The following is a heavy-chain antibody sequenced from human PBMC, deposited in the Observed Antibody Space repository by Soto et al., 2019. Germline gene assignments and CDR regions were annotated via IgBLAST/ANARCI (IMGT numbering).Heavy chain of an antibody. CDR2: ISGSGGST. Sequence: PGGSMKISISASVFTFSSYSMSWVRKAQGKGLEWVSAISGSGGSTYYADSVKGRFTISRDNSKNTLYLQMNSLRAEDTAVYYCAKWTGPVKSFDYCGQGILVTVSS. V-gene: IGHV3-23*01. J-gene: IGHJ4*02. CDR3: AKWTGPVKSFDY. CDR1: VFTFSSYS.